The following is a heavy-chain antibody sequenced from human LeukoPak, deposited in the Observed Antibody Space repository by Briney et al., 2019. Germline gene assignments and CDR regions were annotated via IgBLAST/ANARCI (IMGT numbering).Heavy chain of an antibody. J-gene: IGHJ4*02. CDR2: IFTSGST. CDR3: SRWGANAL. Sequence: ASETLSLTCTVSGGSITSDYWSWIRQPAGKGLEWIGRIFTSGSTTYNPSLKSRVTMSLDTSKNQFFLKLSPVTAADTAAYFCSRWGANALWGQGTLVTVSS. CDR1: GGSITSDY. D-gene: IGHD4/OR15-4a*01. V-gene: IGHV4-4*07.